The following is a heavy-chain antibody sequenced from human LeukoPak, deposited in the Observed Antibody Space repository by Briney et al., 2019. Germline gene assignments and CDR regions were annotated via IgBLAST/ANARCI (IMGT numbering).Heavy chain of an antibody. CDR1: GYTFTGYY. CDR2: INPNSGGT. D-gene: IGHD3-22*01. Sequence: GASVKVSCKASGYTFTGYYMHWVRQAPGQGLEWMGRINPNSGGTNYAQKFQGRVTMTRDTSISTAYMELSTLRSDDTAVYYCARDRLVSYYDSSGPYISPWGQGTLVTVSS. V-gene: IGHV1-2*06. J-gene: IGHJ5*02. CDR3: ARDRLVSYYDSSGPYISP.